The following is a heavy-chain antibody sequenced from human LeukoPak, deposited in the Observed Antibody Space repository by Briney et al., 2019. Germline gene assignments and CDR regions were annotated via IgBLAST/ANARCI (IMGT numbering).Heavy chain of an antibody. CDR3: AREPSGHCSSTSCYHWFDP. V-gene: IGHV3-21*01. Sequence: GGSLRLSCAASGFTFSSYSMNWVRQAPGKGLEWVSSISSSSSYIYYADSVKGRFTISRDNAKNSLYLQMNSLRAEDTAVYYCAREPSGHCSSTSCYHWFDPWGQGTLVTVSS. CDR1: GFTFSSYS. J-gene: IGHJ5*02. CDR2: ISSSSSYI. D-gene: IGHD2-2*01.